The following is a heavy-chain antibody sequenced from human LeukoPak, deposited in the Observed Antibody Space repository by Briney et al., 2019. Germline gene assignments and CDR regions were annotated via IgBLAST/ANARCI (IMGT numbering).Heavy chain of an antibody. CDR2: IKQDGSEK. D-gene: IGHD3-22*01. V-gene: IGHV3-7*03. CDR3: ARTRYYDSSGYYYRFDY. CDR1: GFTFSSYW. J-gene: IGHJ4*02. Sequence: GGSLRLSCAASGFTFSSYWMSRVRQAPGKGLEWVANIKQDGSEKYYVDSVKGRFTISRDNAKNSLYLQMNSLRAEDTAVYYCARTRYYDSSGYYYRFDYWGQGTLVTVSS.